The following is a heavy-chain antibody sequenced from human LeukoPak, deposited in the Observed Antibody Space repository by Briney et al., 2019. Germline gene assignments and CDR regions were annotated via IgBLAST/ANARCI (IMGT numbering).Heavy chain of an antibody. Sequence: SETLPLTCAVYGGSFSGYYWSWLGQPPGKGREGMGEVNHSGRTNYNPSLTSRVTISVDTSNNQSSLKLSSVTAADTAVYYCARLNRYNGNADYWGQGTLVTVSS. D-gene: IGHD5-24*01. CDR1: GGSFSGYY. CDR2: VNHSGRT. CDR3: ARLNRYNGNADY. V-gene: IGHV4-34*01. J-gene: IGHJ4*02.